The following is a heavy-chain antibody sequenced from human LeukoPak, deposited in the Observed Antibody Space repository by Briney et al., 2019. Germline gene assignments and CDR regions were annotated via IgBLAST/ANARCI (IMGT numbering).Heavy chain of an antibody. CDR1: GGSISSYY. CDR3: ARGGRYCSGGSCLDY. CDR2: IYYSGST. J-gene: IGHJ4*02. V-gene: IGHV4-59*01. Sequence: PSETLSLTCTVSGGSISSYYWSWIRQPPGKGLEWVGYIYYSGSTNYNPSLKSRVTISVDTSENQFSLKLSSVTAADTAVYYCARGGRYCSGGSCLDYWGQGTLVTVSS. D-gene: IGHD2-15*01.